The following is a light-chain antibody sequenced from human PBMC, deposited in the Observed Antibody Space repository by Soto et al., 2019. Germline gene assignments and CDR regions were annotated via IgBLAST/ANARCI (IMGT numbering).Light chain of an antibody. CDR3: QSYDSSLSAFYV. J-gene: IGLJ1*01. CDR2: GNN. CDR1: SSNIGAGYG. V-gene: IGLV1-40*01. Sequence: QSVLTQPPSVSVAPGQRVTISCTGSSSNIGAGYGVHWYQQLPGTAPKLLIYGNNNRPSGVPDRFSGSKSGTSASLAITGLQAEDEADYYCQSYDSSLSAFYVFGTGTKVTIL.